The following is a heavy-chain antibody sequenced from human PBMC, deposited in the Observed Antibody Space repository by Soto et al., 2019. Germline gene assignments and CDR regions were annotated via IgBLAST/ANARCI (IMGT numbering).Heavy chain of an antibody. CDR1: GDTMSSYY. V-gene: IGHV4-59*08. D-gene: IGHD3-9*01. CDR2: IYYSGST. Sequence: SETLSLTCTVSGDTMSSYYWSWIRKPTGKGLEWIGYIYYSGSTNYNPSLKSRVTISVDTSKNQFSLKLSSVTAADTAVYYCARQGDYDILTGYYNENWFDPWGQGTLVTVSS. CDR3: ARQGDYDILTGYYNENWFDP. J-gene: IGHJ5*02.